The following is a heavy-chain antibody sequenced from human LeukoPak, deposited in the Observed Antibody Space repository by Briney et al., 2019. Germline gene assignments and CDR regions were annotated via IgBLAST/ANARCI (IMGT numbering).Heavy chain of an antibody. CDR3: ARAQRNCSSTSCYYHFDY. CDR1: GGSFSGYY. CDR2: INHSGST. D-gene: IGHD2-2*01. Sequence: PSETLSLTCAVYGGSFSGYYWSWIRQPPGKGLEWIGEINHSGSTNYNPSLKSRVTISVDTSKNQFSLKLSSVTAADTAVYYCARAQRNCSSTSCYYHFDYWGQGTLVTVSS. V-gene: IGHV4-34*01. J-gene: IGHJ4*02.